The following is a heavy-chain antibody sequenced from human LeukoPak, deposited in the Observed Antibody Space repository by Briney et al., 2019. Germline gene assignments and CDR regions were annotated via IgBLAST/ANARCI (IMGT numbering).Heavy chain of an antibody. J-gene: IGHJ4*02. Sequence: PGRSLRPSCTTSGFTFSNYPMSWVRQAPGKGLEWLALLGSTAYGGTTKYAASVKGRFTISRDNCKSIAYLQMNSLKTEDTAVYYCTRPYYDYLTGYYSDYWGQGTLVTVSS. CDR3: TRPYYDYLTGYYSDY. CDR2: LGSTAYGGTT. D-gene: IGHD3-9*01. CDR1: GFTFSNYP. V-gene: IGHV3-49*04.